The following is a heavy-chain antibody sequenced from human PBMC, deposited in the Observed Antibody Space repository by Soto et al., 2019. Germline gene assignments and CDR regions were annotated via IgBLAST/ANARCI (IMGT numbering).Heavy chain of an antibody. V-gene: IGHV4-59*01. CDR1: GGSISSYY. CDR3: ARSSYYDFWSGLRALDY. D-gene: IGHD3-3*01. CDR2: IYYSGST. Sequence: SETMSLTCTVSGGSISSYYGSWIRQHPGKGLEWIGYIYYSGSTNYNPSLKSRVTISVDTSKNQFSLKLSSVTAADTAVYYCARSSYYDFWSGLRALDYWGQGTLVTVSS. J-gene: IGHJ4*02.